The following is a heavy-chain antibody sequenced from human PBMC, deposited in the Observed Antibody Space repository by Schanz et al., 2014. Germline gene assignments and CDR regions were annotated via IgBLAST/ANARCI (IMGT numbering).Heavy chain of an antibody. Sequence: VQLVQSGAEVKRPGASVRVSCKASGYTFTSYDFNWVRQAPGQGLEWMGWINAANGNTRYSQKFQGRVTITRDTSASTVYMELSSLRSEDTAVYYCARDAVALVPEYFMDVWGKGTPVTVSS. V-gene: IGHV1-8*01. J-gene: IGHJ6*03. CDR2: INAANGNT. CDR3: ARDAVALVPEYFMDV. D-gene: IGHD2-15*01. CDR1: GYTFTSYD.